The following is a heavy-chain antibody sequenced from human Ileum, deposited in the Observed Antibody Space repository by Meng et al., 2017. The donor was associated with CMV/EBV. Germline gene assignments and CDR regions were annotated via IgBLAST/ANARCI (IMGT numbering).Heavy chain of an antibody. V-gene: IGHV4-59*01. CDR3: ARWFGEFPYYYYGMDV. CDR1: GCSISSYY. J-gene: IGHJ6*02. CDR2: IYYSGST. Sequence: SETLSLTCTVSGCSISSYYWSWIRQPPGKGLEWIGYIYYSGSTNYNPSLKSRVTISVDTSKNQFSLKLSSVTAADTAVYYCARWFGEFPYYYYGMDVWGQGTTVTVSS. D-gene: IGHD3-10*01.